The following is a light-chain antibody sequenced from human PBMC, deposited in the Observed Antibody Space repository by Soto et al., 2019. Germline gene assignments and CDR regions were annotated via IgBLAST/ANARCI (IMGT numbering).Light chain of an antibody. CDR1: KSVGST. Sequence: EIVLTQSPATRSLSPGERATLSCRASKSVGSTLAWYQQKPGQAPRLLIYDPSNRATGIPARFSGSGSGTDFTLTISSLEPEDFAVYYCQQRSNWPEFTFGPGTKVDIK. V-gene: IGKV3-11*01. J-gene: IGKJ3*01. CDR3: QQRSNWPEFT. CDR2: DPS.